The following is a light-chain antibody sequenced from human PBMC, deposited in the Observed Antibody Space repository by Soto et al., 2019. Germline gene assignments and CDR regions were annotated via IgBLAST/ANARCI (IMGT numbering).Light chain of an antibody. CDR3: TSWTTCTTMT. CDR1: SSDMGAYNF. J-gene: IGLJ2*01. Sequence: QSVLTQPASVSGSPGPSITICCTGTSSDMGAYNFVSWYQQHPGKAPKLMLYDVNIRPAGVSNRFTGSKSGNTASLTFSGLQAEDVADYDCTSWTTCTTMTFAGGTKLTVL. V-gene: IGLV2-14*03. CDR2: DVN.